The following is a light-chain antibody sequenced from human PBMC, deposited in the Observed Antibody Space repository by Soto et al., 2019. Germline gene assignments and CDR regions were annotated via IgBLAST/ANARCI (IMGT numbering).Light chain of an antibody. CDR3: ESWDQNLSANYV. CDR2: RNN. Sequence: QSVLTQPPSASGTPGQRVTISCSGSSSNIGSNYVYWYQQLPGTAPKLLIYRNNQRPSGVPDRFSGSKSGTSASLAISGLRSEDEADYYCESWDQNLSANYVFGTGTKVTVL. J-gene: IGLJ1*01. V-gene: IGLV1-47*01. CDR1: SSNIGSNY.